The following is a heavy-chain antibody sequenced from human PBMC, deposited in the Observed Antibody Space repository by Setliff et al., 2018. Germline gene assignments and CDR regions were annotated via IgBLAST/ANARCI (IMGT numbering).Heavy chain of an antibody. Sequence: SETLSLTCSLSNGSLTNFYWAWIRQTPGKGLEWIGRLHTSGSIDYNPSLKSRVTISVDTSKNQFSLRLRSVTAADTAVYFCARDNTMVGATDYWGLGTLVTVSS. J-gene: IGHJ4*02. CDR2: LHTSGSI. V-gene: IGHV4-4*08. D-gene: IGHD1-26*01. CDR3: ARDNTMVGATDY. CDR1: NGSLTNFY.